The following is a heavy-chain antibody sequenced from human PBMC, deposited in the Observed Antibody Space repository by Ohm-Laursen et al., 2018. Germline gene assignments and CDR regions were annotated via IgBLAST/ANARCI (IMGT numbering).Heavy chain of an antibody. J-gene: IGHJ6*02. CDR3: AREVGSSSMDV. D-gene: IGHD2-2*01. CDR1: GGAISSYY. CDR2: IYYSGST. V-gene: IGHV4-59*01. Sequence: SDILSFTGTVSGGAISSYYWSWIRQPPGKGLEWIGYIYYSGSTNYNPSLKSRVTISVDTSKNQYPLRLSSVTAADTAVYYCAREVGSSSMDVWGQGTTVTVSS.